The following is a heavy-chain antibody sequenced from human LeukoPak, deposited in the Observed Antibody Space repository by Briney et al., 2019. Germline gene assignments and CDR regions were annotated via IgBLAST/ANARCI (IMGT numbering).Heavy chain of an antibody. Sequence: GASVKVSCKASGYTFTNYGVSWVRQAPGQGLEWMGWISAYNGDTNYAQKVQGRVTMTTDTSTTTAYMEVRSLRSDDTAVYYCARDLRTADSYNYYYGLDVWDQGTTVTVSS. CDR3: ARDLRTADSYNYYYGLDV. J-gene: IGHJ6*02. CDR2: ISAYNGDT. V-gene: IGHV1-18*01. D-gene: IGHD1-1*01. CDR1: GYTFTNYG.